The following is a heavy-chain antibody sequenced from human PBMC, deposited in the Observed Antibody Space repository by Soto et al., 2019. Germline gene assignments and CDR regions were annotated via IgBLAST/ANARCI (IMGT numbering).Heavy chain of an antibody. V-gene: IGHV3-33*08. CDR3: ARSLIFGVANYGMDV. CDR1: GFTFSSYA. D-gene: IGHD3-3*01. CDR2: IWYDGSNK. Sequence: PGGSLRLSCAASGFTFSSYAMHWVRQAPGKGLEWVAVIWYDGSNKYYADSVKGRFTISRDNSKNTLYLQMNSLRAEDTAVYYCARSLIFGVANYGMDVWGQGTTVTVSS. J-gene: IGHJ6*02.